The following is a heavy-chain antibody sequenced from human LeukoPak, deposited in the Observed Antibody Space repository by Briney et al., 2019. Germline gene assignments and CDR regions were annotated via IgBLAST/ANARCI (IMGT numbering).Heavy chain of an antibody. CDR1: GGSISSYY. Sequence: NASETLSLTCTVAGGSISSYYWSWIRQPPGKGLEWIGYIYYSGSTNYNPSLKSRVTISVDTSKNQFSLKLSSVTAADTAVYYCARAGFSAAGIYYYYSMDVWGKGTTVTVSS. J-gene: IGHJ6*03. V-gene: IGHV4-59*01. CDR3: ARAGFSAAGIYYYYSMDV. D-gene: IGHD2-2*01. CDR2: IYYSGST.